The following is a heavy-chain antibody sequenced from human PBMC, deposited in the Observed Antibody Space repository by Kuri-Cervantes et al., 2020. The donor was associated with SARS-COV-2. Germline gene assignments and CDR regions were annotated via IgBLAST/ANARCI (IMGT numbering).Heavy chain of an antibody. CDR1: GYSISSGYY. V-gene: IGHV4-38-2*01. Sequence: GSLRLSCAVSGYSISSGYYWSWIRQPPGKGLEWIGYIYHSGSTYYNPSLKSRVTISVDRSKNQFSLKLSSVTAADTAVYYCASRNDDFWSGPPYYYYYMDVWGKGTTVTVSS. D-gene: IGHD3-3*01. CDR2: IYHSGST. CDR3: ASRNDDFWSGPPYYYYYMDV. J-gene: IGHJ6*03.